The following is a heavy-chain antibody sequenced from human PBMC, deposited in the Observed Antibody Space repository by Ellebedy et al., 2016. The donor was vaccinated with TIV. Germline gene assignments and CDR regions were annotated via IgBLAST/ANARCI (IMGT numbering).Heavy chain of an antibody. J-gene: IGHJ4*02. V-gene: IGHV3-74*01. CDR2: INGDGSST. CDR3: ERGQHNYGDYVPFDY. D-gene: IGHD4-17*01. CDR1: GFTFSIYW. Sequence: GASLKISCASSGFTFSIYWMHWVRQAPGKGLVWVSRINGDGSSTNYADSVKGRVTISRDNAKNTLYLQMNSLRAEDTAVYYCERGQHNYGDYVPFDYWGQGTLVTVSS.